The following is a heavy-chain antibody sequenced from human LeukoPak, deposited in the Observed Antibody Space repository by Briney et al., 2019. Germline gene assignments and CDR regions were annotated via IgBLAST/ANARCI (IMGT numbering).Heavy chain of an antibody. J-gene: IGHJ5*02. Sequence: ASVKVSCRASGYTFTGYYMHWVRQAPGQGLEWMGWINPNSGGTNYAQKFQGRVTMTRDTSISTDYMELSRLRSDDTAVYYCARDFSPHCSGGSCYLDWFDPWGQGTLVTVSS. V-gene: IGHV1-2*02. CDR1: GYTFTGYY. CDR3: ARDFSPHCSGGSCYLDWFDP. D-gene: IGHD2-15*01. CDR2: INPNSGGT.